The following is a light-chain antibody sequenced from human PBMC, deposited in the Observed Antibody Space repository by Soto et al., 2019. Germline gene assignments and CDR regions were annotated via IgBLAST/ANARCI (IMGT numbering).Light chain of an antibody. CDR2: SAS. V-gene: IGKV1-39*01. Sequence: DIQMTQSPSSLSSSVGDSVTITCHASQSVSTFLNWYHQKPGNAPQLLIYSASYLQSGVPSNFSGSGSGTDFTLSIVAQQPVDVGTWDWQQSYRLPVTFGGGTKVEI. CDR1: QSVSTF. J-gene: IGKJ4*01. CDR3: QQSYRLPVT.